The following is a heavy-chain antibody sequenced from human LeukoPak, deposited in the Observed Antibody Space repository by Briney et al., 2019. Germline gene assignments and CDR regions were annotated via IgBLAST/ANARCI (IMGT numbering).Heavy chain of an antibody. D-gene: IGHD6-19*01. J-gene: IGHJ6*03. CDR2: IGTAGDT. V-gene: IGHV3-13*01. Sequence: PGGSLRLSCAASGFTFSSYDMHWVRQATGRGLGWVSAIGTAGDTYYPGSVKGRFTISRENAKNSLYLQMNSLRAGDTAVYYCAKDPNSGWSYYYYYYYMDVWGKGTTVTVSS. CDR3: AKDPNSGWSYYYYYYYMDV. CDR1: GFTFSSYD.